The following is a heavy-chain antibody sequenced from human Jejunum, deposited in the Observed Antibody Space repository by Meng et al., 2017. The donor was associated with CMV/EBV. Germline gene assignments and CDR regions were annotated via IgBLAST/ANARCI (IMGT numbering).Heavy chain of an antibody. J-gene: IGHJ4*02. Sequence: GSISSSSYYWGLIRQSPGKGLEWIGSIHYSGIAYYNPSLASRATISLDTSKNQFSLKLTSVTAADTAVYYCATTDPTYGGNYYFDYWGQGTLVTVSS. V-gene: IGHV4-39*07. D-gene: IGHD4-23*01. CDR3: ATTDPTYGGNYYFDY. CDR1: GSISSSSYY. CDR2: IHYSGIA.